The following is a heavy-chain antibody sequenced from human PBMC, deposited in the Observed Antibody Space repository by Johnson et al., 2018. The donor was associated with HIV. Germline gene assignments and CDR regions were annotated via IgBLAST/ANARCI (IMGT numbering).Heavy chain of an antibody. V-gene: IGHV3-NL1*01. CDR3: ARGGGQWQVRWVLGAFDI. J-gene: IGHJ3*02. CDR2: INWNGGST. CDR1: GFTFSSYG. Sequence: QVHLVESGGGVVQPGRSLRLSCAASGFTFSSYGMHWVRQAPGKGLEWVSGINWNGGSTGYADSVKGRFTISRDNAKNSLYLQMSSLRAEDTALYYCARGGGQWQVRWVLGAFDIWGQGTMVTVSS. D-gene: IGHD6-19*01.